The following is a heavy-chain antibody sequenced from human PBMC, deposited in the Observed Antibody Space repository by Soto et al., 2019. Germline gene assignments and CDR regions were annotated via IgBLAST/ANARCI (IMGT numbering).Heavy chain of an antibody. J-gene: IGHJ4*02. D-gene: IGHD1-1*01. CDR1: GFTFSSYA. CDR2: VKSDGSST. CDR3: ARDNWNSY. V-gene: IGHV3-74*01. Sequence: PGGSLRLSCAASGFTFSSYAMSWVRQAPGKGLVWVSRVKSDGSSTSYADSVKGRFTISRDNAKNTLYLQMNSLRAEDTAVYYCARDNWNSYWGQGTLVTVSS.